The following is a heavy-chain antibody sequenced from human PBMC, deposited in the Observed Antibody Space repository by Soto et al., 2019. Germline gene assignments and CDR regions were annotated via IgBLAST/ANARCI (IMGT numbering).Heavy chain of an antibody. J-gene: IGHJ6*02. V-gene: IGHV1-58*02. CDR1: GFTFTSSA. CDR3: AAVLHYDILTGYYKEVYGMDV. D-gene: IGHD3-9*01. Sequence: GASVKVSCKASGFTFTSSAMQWVRQARGQRLEWIGWIVVGSGNTNYAQKFQERVTITRDMSTSTAYMELSSLRSEDTAVYYCAAVLHYDILTGYYKEVYGMDVWGQGTTVTVSS. CDR2: IVVGSGNT.